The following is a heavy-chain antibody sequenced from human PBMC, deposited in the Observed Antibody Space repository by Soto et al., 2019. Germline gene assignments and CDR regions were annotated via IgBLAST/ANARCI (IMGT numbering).Heavy chain of an antibody. Sequence: GGSLRLSCAASGFTFSSYGMHWVRQAPGKGLEWVAVISYDGSNKYYADSVKGRFTISRDNSKNTLYLQMNSLRAEDTAVYYCATAYSSSWDAFDIWGQGTMVTVSS. D-gene: IGHD6-13*01. V-gene: IGHV3-30*03. J-gene: IGHJ3*02. CDR1: GFTFSSYG. CDR2: ISYDGSNK. CDR3: ATAYSSSWDAFDI.